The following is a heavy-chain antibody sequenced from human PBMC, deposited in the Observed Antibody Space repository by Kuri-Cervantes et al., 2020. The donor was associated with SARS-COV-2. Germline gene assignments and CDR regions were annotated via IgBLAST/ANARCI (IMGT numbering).Heavy chain of an antibody. V-gene: IGHV4-34*01. CDR2: INHSGST. J-gene: IGHJ4*02. Sequence: SETLSLTCAVYGGSFSGYYWSWIRQPPGKGLEWIGEINHSGSTNYNPSLKSRVTISVDPSKNQFSLKLSSVTAADTAVYYCARSPPPIVGAPFDYWGQGTLVTVSS. CDR1: GGSFSGYY. CDR3: ARSPPPIVGAPFDY. D-gene: IGHD1-26*01.